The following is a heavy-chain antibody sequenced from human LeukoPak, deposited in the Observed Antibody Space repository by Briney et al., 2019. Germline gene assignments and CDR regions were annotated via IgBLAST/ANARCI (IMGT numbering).Heavy chain of an antibody. V-gene: IGHV1-58*01. CDR3: AAASNYYDRSNYYSYAMDV. CDR1: GFTFTTSA. J-gene: IGHJ6*02. D-gene: IGHD3-22*01. Sequence: SVKVSCKASGFTFTTSAVQWVRQARGQRLEWIGWIVVGSGNTNYAQKFQESVTITRDMSTSTVYMDLSSQRSEDTAVYYCAAASNYYDRSNYYSYAMDVWGQGTTVTVSS. CDR2: IVVGSGNT.